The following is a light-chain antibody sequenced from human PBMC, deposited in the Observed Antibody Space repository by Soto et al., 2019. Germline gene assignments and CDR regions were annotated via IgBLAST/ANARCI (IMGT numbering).Light chain of an antibody. CDR1: SSDVGSYNY. J-gene: IGLJ3*02. CDR3: SSRTSSTTVV. Sequence: QSALTQPASVSGSPGQSITISCIGTSSDVGSYNYVSWYQQHPGEAPKVMIYDVSSRPSGVSTRFSGSKSGNTASLTISGHQAEDDAQYYCSSRTSSTTVVFGGGTKLTVL. V-gene: IGLV2-14*03. CDR2: DVS.